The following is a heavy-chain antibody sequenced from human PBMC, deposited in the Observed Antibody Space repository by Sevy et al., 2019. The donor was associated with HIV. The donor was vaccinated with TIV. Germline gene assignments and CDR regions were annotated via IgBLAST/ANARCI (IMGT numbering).Heavy chain of an antibody. D-gene: IGHD3-9*01. J-gene: IGHJ4*02. Sequence: GGSLRLSCGASGFTFSTYWMSWVRQAPGKGLEWVANINQDGSQKYYVDSVKGRFTISKDNAKNSLYLQMSSLRAEDTAVYYCAREFDGGPDYWCQGTLVTVSS. V-gene: IGHV3-7*01. CDR3: AREFDGGPDY. CDR2: INQDGSQK. CDR1: GFTFSTYW.